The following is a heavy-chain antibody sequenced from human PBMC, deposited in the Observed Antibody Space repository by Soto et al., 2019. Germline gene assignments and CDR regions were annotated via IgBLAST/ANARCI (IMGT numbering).Heavy chain of an antibody. J-gene: IGHJ4*02. D-gene: IGHD6-19*01. CDR2: IDPSDSYT. Sequence: EVQLVQSGAEVKKPGESLRISCKGSGYSFTNYWISWVRQMPGKGLEWMGRIDPSDSYTNYSPSFQGHVTISTDKSISTAYLQWRSLKASDTAMYYCARLGRDHGSGGNFDYWGQGTLVTVSS. V-gene: IGHV5-10-1*01. CDR3: ARLGRDHGSGGNFDY. CDR1: GYSFTNYW.